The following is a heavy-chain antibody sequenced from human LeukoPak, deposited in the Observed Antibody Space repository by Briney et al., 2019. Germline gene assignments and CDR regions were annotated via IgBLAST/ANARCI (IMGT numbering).Heavy chain of an antibody. CDR1: GGSFSGYY. V-gene: IGHV4-34*01. D-gene: IGHD3/OR15-3a*01. J-gene: IGHJ4*02. CDR3: ARQTGSGLFILP. CDR2: INHSGST. Sequence: SETLSLTCAVYGGSFSGYYWSWIRQPPGKGLEWIGEINHSGSTNYNPSLKSRVTMSVDTSKNQFSLKLSSVTAADTAVYYCARQTGSGLFILPGGQGTLVTVSS.